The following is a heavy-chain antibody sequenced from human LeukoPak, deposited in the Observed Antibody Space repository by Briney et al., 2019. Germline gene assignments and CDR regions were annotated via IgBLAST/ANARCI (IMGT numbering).Heavy chain of an antibody. CDR2: ISGSGART. Sequence: GGSLRLSCAASGFTFSTYAMSWVRQAPGKGLEWVSTISGSGARTYYADSVKGRFTISRDNAKNSLYLQMNSLRVEDTAMYYCARYLRDSGTYVFDWWGQGTLVTVSS. CDR3: ARYLRDSGTYVFDW. J-gene: IGHJ4*02. D-gene: IGHD3-16*01. CDR1: GFTFSTYA. V-gene: IGHV3-23*01.